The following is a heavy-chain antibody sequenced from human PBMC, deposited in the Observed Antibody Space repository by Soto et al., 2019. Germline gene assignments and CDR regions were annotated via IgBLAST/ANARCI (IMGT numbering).Heavy chain of an antibody. D-gene: IGHD1-7*01. V-gene: IGHV1-69*13. J-gene: IGHJ6*02. Sequence: SVKVSCKASGGTFSSHAISWVRQAPGQGLEWMGGIIPIFGTANYAQKFQGRVTITADESTSTAYMELSSLRSEDTAVYYCARPTNWNYRYYHYGMDVWGQGTTVTVSS. CDR3: ARPTNWNYRYYHYGMDV. CDR1: GGTFSSHA. CDR2: IIPIFGTA.